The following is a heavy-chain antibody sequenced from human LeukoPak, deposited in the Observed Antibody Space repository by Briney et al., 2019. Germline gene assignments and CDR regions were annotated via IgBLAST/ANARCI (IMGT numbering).Heavy chain of an antibody. CDR3: AREKYYYDSSGYSRYYYYYMDV. D-gene: IGHD3-22*01. CDR2: IIPIFGTA. CDR1: GGTFSSYA. J-gene: IGHJ6*03. Sequence: ASVKVSCKASGGTFSSYAISWVRQAPGQGLEWMGGIIPIFGTANHAQKFQGRVTITADESTSTAYMELSSLRSEDTAVYYCAREKYYYDSSGYSRYYYYYMDVWGKGTTVTVSS. V-gene: IGHV1-69*13.